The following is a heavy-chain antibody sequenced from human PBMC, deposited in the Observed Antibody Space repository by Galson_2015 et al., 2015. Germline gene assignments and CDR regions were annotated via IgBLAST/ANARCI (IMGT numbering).Heavy chain of an antibody. J-gene: IGHJ6*02. V-gene: IGHV3-11*06. CDR1: GFTFSDYY. Sequence: SLRLSCAASGFTFSDYYMSWIRQAPGKGLEWVSYISSSSSYTNYADSVKGRFTISRDNAKNSLYLQMNSLRAEDTAVYYCARDRRVRGANYYCYYGMDVWGQGTTVTVSS. CDR2: ISSSSSYT. D-gene: IGHD3-10*01. CDR3: ARDRRVRGANYYCYYGMDV.